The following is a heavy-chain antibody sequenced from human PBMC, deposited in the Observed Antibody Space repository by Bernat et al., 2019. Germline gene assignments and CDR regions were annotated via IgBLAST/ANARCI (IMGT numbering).Heavy chain of an antibody. J-gene: IGHJ4*02. D-gene: IGHD1-26*01. CDR1: GFTFSNYW. Sequence: EVQLVESGGDLVQPGGSLRLSCAASGFTFSNYWMSWVRQAPGMGLEWVANINQDGSDKYYVDSVKGRFTISRDNAKNSLYLQMNSLRAEDTAVYYCASYSGSYAFVSWGQGTLVTVSS. V-gene: IGHV3-7*03. CDR3: ASYSGSYAFVS. CDR2: INQDGSDK.